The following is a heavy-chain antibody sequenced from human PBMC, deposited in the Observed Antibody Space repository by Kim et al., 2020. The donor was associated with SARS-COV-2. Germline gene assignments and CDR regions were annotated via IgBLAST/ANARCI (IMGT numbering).Heavy chain of an antibody. V-gene: IGHV3-23*01. J-gene: IGHJ4*02. Sequence: YYADSVKGRFTISRDNSKNTLYLQMNSLRAEDTAVYYCAKDLQLVHPPDYWGQGTLVTVSS. D-gene: IGHD6-6*01. CDR3: AKDLQLVHPPDY.